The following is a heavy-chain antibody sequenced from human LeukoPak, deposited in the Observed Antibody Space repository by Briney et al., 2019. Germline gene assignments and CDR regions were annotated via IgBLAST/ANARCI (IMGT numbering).Heavy chain of an antibody. CDR3: ARVITILRGAFDI. D-gene: IGHD3-9*01. CDR1: GASISSSNYY. V-gene: IGHV4-39*07. J-gene: IGHJ3*02. Sequence: SETLSLTCAVSGASISSSNYYWGWIRQPPGKGLEWIGSMYHSGSTYYNPSLKSRVTISVDTSKNQFSLKLSSVTAADTAVYYCARVITILRGAFDIWGQGTMVTVSS. CDR2: MYHSGST.